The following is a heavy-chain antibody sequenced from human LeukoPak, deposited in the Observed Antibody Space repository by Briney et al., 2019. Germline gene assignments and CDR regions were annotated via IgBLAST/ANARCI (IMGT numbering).Heavy chain of an antibody. CDR3: ARNVDTATVLGFDY. CDR1: GGSISSGSYY. Sequence: SQTLSLTCTVSGGSISSGSYYWSWIRQPAGKVLEWIGRIYTSGSTNYNPSLKIRVTISVDTSKNQFSLKLSSVTAADTAVYYCARNVDTATVLGFDYWGQGTLVTVSS. D-gene: IGHD5-18*01. J-gene: IGHJ4*02. CDR2: IYTSGST. V-gene: IGHV4-61*02.